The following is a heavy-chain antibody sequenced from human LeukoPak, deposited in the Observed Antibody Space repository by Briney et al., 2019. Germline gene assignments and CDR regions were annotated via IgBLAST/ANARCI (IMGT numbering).Heavy chain of an antibody. CDR2: IYYSGAT. D-gene: IGHD1-26*01. J-gene: IGHJ4*02. V-gene: IGHV4-39*07. CDR1: GGSISSGSSY. Sequence: SETLSLTCTVSGGSISSGSSYWGWIRQPPGKGLEWIGTIYYSGATYYNPSLKSRVTISVDKSKNQFSLKVTSVTAADTAVYYCARVSSGSYYFDSWGQGTLVTVSS. CDR3: ARVSSGSYYFDS.